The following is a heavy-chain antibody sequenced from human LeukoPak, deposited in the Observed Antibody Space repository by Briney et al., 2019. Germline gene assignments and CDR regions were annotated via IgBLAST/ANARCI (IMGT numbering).Heavy chain of an antibody. J-gene: IGHJ3*02. CDR3: AKDTAPDAFDI. CDR2: ISGSGGST. D-gene: IGHD5-18*01. V-gene: IGHV3-23*01. CDR1: GFTFSSYW. Sequence: GGSLRLSCVASGFTFSSYWMSWVRQAPGKGLEWVSAISGSGGSTYYADSVEGRFTISRDNSKNTLYLQMNSLRAEDTAVYYCAKDTAPDAFDIWGQGTMVTVSS.